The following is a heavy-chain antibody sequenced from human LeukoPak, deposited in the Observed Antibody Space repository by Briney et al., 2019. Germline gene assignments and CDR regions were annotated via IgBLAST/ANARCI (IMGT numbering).Heavy chain of an antibody. V-gene: IGHV4-39*01. CDR3: ARSPRAAAGAMDV. J-gene: IGHJ6*02. CDR2: IYYSGST. Sequence: SETLSLTCTVPGGSISSSSYYWGWIRQPPGKGLEWIGSIYYSGSTYYNPSLKSRVTISVDTSKNQFSLKLSSVTAADTAVYYCARSPRAAAGAMDVWGQGTTVTVSS. CDR1: GGSISSSSYY. D-gene: IGHD6-13*01.